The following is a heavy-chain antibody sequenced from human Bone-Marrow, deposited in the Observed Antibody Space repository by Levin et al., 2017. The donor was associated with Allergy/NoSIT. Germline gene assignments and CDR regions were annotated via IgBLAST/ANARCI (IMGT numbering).Heavy chain of an antibody. J-gene: IGHJ6*02. CDR1: GYSFTSYW. V-gene: IGHV5-51*01. CDR2: IYPGDSDT. CDR3: ARLKAEYCSSTSCYLGYYYYGMDV. D-gene: IGHD2-2*01. Sequence: GESLKISCKGSGYSFTSYWIGWVRQMPGKGLEWMGIIYPGDSDTRYSPSFQGQVTISADKSISTAYLQWSSLKASDTAMYYCARLKAEYCSSTSCYLGYYYYGMDVWGQGTTVTVSS.